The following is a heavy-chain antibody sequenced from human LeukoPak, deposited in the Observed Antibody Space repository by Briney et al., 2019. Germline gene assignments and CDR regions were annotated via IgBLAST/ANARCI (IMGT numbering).Heavy chain of an antibody. V-gene: IGHV3-30*14. CDR2: ISYDGSNK. D-gene: IGHD5-18*01. J-gene: IGHJ4*02. CDR3: AAMENFDY. CDR1: GFTFSSYA. Sequence: PGGSLRLSCAASGFTFSSYAMHWVRQAPGKGLEWVAVISYDGSNKYYADSVKGRFTISRDKSKNTLYLQMNSLRAEDTAVYYCAAMENFDYWGQGTLVTVSS.